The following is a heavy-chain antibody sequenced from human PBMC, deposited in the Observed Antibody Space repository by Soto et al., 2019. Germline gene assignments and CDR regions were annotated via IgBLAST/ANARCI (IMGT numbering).Heavy chain of an antibody. V-gene: IGHV1-69*12. Sequence: QVQLVQSGAEVKKPGSSVKVSCNASGGTFSSYAISWVRQAPGQGLEWMGGIIPIFGTANYAQKVQGRVTITADESTSKAYMELSSLRSEDTAVYYCARESRYCSGGSCYFLPGIDYWGQGTLVTVSS. J-gene: IGHJ4*02. D-gene: IGHD2-15*01. CDR3: ARESRYCSGGSCYFLPGIDY. CDR1: GGTFSSYA. CDR2: IIPIFGTA.